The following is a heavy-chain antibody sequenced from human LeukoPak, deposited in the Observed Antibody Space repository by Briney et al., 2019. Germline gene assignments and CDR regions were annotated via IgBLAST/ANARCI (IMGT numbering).Heavy chain of an antibody. D-gene: IGHD3-10*01. CDR3: AACPFGELLTNWFDP. CDR2: FYYSGRT. CDR1: GGSVSSSDYY. Sequence: PSETLSLTCPVSGGSVSSSDYYWGWIRQPPEKGLEWIGSFYYSGRTYYNPSLKSRLTISVDTSKNQFSLKLSSVTAADTAVYYCAACPFGELLTNWFDPWGQGTLVTVSS. V-gene: IGHV4-39*01. J-gene: IGHJ5*02.